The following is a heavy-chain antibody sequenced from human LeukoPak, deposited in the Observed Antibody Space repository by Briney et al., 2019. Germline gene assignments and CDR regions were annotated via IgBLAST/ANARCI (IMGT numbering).Heavy chain of an antibody. CDR3: ARASTVRGVISFDY. V-gene: IGHV3-66*01. CDR2: IYSGGST. CDR1: GFTVSSNY. J-gene: IGHJ4*02. D-gene: IGHD3-10*01. Sequence: PGGSLRLSCAASGFTVSSNYMSWVRQAPGKGLEWVSVIYSGGSTYYADSVKGRFTISRDNSKNTLYLQMNSLRAEDTAVYYCARASTVRGVISFDYWGQGTLVTVSS.